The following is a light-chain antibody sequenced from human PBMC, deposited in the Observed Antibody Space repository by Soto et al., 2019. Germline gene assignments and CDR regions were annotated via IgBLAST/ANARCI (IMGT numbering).Light chain of an antibody. CDR1: QSVSSN. CDR3: QQYNNSPWT. V-gene: IGKV3-15*01. J-gene: IGKJ1*01. Sequence: EIVMTQSPATLSVSPGERATLSCRASQSVSSNLAWYQQQPGQAPRLLIYGASTRATGIPARFSGSGSGTEFPLTISRLQAEDFAVYYCQQYNNSPWTFGQGTKVEIK. CDR2: GAS.